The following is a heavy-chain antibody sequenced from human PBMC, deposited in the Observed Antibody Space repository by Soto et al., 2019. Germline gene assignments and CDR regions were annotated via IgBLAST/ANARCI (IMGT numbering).Heavy chain of an antibody. V-gene: IGHV3-48*01. CDR2: ISSSSSTI. D-gene: IGHD3-22*01. J-gene: IGHJ3*02. CDR1: GFTFRSYS. CDR3: AGGYAYDSRYGAFDI. Sequence: AGSLRLSCAASGFTFRSYSMNWVRQAPGKGLEWISYISSSSSTIYYADSVKGRFTISRDNAKNSLYLQMNSLRAEDTAVYYSAGGYAYDSRYGAFDIWGQGTMVTVSS.